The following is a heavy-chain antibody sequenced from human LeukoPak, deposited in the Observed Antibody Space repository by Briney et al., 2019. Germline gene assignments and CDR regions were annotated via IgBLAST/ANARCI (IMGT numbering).Heavy chain of an antibody. CDR2: ITSSSNYI. Sequence: GGSLRLSCAASGFTFSSYNMNWVRHAPGKGLEWVSSITSSSNYIFYADSVKGQFTISRDNAKNSLYLQMNSLRAEDTAVYYCARDPYSGMYSAFYYYYMDVWGKGTTVTVSS. V-gene: IGHV3-21*01. D-gene: IGHD1-26*01. CDR3: ARDPYSGMYSAFYYYYMDV. CDR1: GFTFSSYN. J-gene: IGHJ6*03.